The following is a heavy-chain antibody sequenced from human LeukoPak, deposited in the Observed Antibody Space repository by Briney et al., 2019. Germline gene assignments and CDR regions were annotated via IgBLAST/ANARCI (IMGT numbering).Heavy chain of an antibody. V-gene: IGHV4-59*08. J-gene: IGHJ5*02. Sequence: SETLSLTCTVSGGSVSSYYWNWIRQPPGKGLEWIAYIHYSGSTNYNPSLRSRVAISVDPSKNQFSLKLRSVTATDTAVYYCAGNSASSSGNQPSWGQGTLVTVSS. D-gene: IGHD4-23*01. CDR2: IHYSGST. CDR3: AGNSASSSGNQPS. CDR1: GGSVSSYY.